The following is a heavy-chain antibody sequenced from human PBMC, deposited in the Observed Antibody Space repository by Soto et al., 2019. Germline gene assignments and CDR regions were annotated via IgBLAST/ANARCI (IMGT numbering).Heavy chain of an antibody. Sequence: PGGSLRLSCEASGFPFRNAWLSWGRQAPGKGLEWVGRIKSKADGGTTDYAATVKGRFTIARDESKNTLYLQMNSLKNEDTAVYYCTTEWRPGVAIWGQGTMVTVSS. D-gene: IGHD3-10*01. J-gene: IGHJ3*02. CDR2: IKSKADGGTT. CDR3: TTEWRPGVAI. CDR1: GFPFRNAW. V-gene: IGHV3-15*01.